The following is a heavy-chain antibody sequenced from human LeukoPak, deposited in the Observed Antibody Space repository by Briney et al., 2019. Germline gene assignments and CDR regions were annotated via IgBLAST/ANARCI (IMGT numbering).Heavy chain of an antibody. CDR2: ISGSGGST. CDR1: GFTFSSYG. Sequence: PGGSLRLSCAASGFTFSSYGMSWVRQAPGKGLEWVSAISGSGGSTYYADSVKGRFTISRDNSKNTLYLQMNSLRAEDTAVYYCARGGRWLQLRIFDYWGQGTLVTVSS. CDR3: ARGGRWLQLRIFDY. J-gene: IGHJ4*02. V-gene: IGHV3-23*01. D-gene: IGHD5-24*01.